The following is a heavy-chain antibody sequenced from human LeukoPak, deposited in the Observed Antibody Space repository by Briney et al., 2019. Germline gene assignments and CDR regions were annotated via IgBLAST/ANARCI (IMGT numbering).Heavy chain of an antibody. D-gene: IGHD2-2*01. CDR2: ISSSSSTI. Sequence: GGSLRLSCAASGFTFSSYSMNWVRQAPGKGLEWVSYISSSSSTIYYADSVKGRFTISRDNAKNSLYLQMNSLRAEDTAVYYCARVSYCSSTSCYDYYYYYYMDVWGKGTTVTVSS. CDR3: ARVSYCSSTSCYDYYYYYYMDV. CDR1: GFTFSSYS. J-gene: IGHJ6*03. V-gene: IGHV3-48*01.